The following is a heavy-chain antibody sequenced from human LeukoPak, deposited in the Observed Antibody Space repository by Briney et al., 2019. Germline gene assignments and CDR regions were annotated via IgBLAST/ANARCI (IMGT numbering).Heavy chain of an antibody. J-gene: IGHJ3*02. Sequence: ASVKVSCNVSGHTLSEISMHWVRQAPGTGLGWMGSFDPEDGETMYAENFQGRFTMTEDTSRDTAYMELSSLRSEDTAVYFCATDKGGPGTTFHDPFDNWGQGTMVTVSS. V-gene: IGHV1-24*01. CDR2: FDPEDGET. D-gene: IGHD1-7*01. CDR1: GHTLSEIS. CDR3: ATDKGGPGTTFHDPFDN.